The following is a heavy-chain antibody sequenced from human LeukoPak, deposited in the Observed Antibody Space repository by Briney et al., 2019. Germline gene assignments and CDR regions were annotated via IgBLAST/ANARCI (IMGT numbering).Heavy chain of an antibody. V-gene: IGHV4-59*01. CDR3: AGETPGAGHFDY. Sequence: SETLSLTCTVSGGSIDYYYWMWIRQPPGKGLEWIGCIYYSGGTHYNPSLKSRVTMLVDTSKNRFSLKLTAVTAADTAVYYCAGETPGAGHFDYWGQGSLVTVSS. CDR2: IYYSGGT. CDR1: GGSIDYYY. D-gene: IGHD7-27*01. J-gene: IGHJ4*02.